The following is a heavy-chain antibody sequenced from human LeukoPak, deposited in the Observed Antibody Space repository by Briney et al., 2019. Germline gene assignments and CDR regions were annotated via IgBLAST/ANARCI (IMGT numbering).Heavy chain of an antibody. J-gene: IGHJ4*02. V-gene: IGHV4-39*01. CDR1: GGSISSSSYY. CDR2: IYYSGST. CDR3: ARLWWELPDY. Sequence: SETLSLTCTVSGGSISSSSYYWGWIRLPPGKGLEWIGSIYYSGSTYYNPSLKSRVTISVDTSKNQFSLKLSSVTAADTAVYYCARLWWELPDYWGQGTLVTVSS. D-gene: IGHD1-26*01.